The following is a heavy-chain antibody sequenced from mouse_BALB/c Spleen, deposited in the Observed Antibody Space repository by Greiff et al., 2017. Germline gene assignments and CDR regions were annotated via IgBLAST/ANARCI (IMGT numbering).Heavy chain of an antibody. Sequence: QVQLQQSGAELVRPGTSVKVSCKASGYAFTNYLIEWVKQRPGQGLEWIGVINPGSGGTNYNEKFKGKATLTADKSSSTAYMQLSSLTSDDSAVYFCARGLYYGSSYDYWGQGTTLTVSS. CDR1: GYAFTNYL. CDR3: ARGLYYGSSYDY. V-gene: IGHV1-54*03. J-gene: IGHJ2*01. D-gene: IGHD1-1*01. CDR2: INPGSGGT.